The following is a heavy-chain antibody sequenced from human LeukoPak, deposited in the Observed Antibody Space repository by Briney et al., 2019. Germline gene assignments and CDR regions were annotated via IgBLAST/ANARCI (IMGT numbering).Heavy chain of an antibody. V-gene: IGHV3-30*04. CDR2: ISYDGSNK. CDR3: AKGGYQYDSSGHNYFDY. J-gene: IGHJ4*02. Sequence: GRSLRLSCAASGFTFSSYAMHWVRQAPGKGLEWVAVISYDGSNKYYADSVKGRFTISRDNSKNTLYLQMNSLRAEDTAVYYCAKGGYQYDSSGHNYFDYWGQGTLVTVSS. D-gene: IGHD3-22*01. CDR1: GFTFSSYA.